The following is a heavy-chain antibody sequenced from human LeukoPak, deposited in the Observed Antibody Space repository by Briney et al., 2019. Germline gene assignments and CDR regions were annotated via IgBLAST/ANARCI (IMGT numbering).Heavy chain of an antibody. D-gene: IGHD3-10*01. CDR2: IYYSGST. CDR1: GYAISSSYY. CDR3: ARGIYYGNAFDI. J-gene: IGHJ3*02. Sequence: SETLSLTCSVSGYAISSSYYWGWIRQPPGKGLEWIGSIYYSGSTYYNPSLKSRVTISVDTSKNQFSLKLSSVTAADTAVYYCARGIYYGNAFDIWGQGTMVTVSS. V-gene: IGHV4-38-2*02.